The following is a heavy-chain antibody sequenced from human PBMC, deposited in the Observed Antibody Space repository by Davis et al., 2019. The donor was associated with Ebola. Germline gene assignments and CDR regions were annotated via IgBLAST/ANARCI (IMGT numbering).Heavy chain of an antibody. D-gene: IGHD2-2*01. CDR3: AFAIVVVPAALNY. V-gene: IGHV1-69*13. CDR2: IIPVFGTT. CDR1: GDTFRTYT. J-gene: IGHJ4*02. Sequence: AASVKVSCKASGDTFRTYTVAWVRQAPGQGLEWMGGIIPVFGTTDYAPRFQGRVTITADESTSTAYMELSSLRSEDTAVYYCAFAIVVVPAALNYWGQGTLVTVSS.